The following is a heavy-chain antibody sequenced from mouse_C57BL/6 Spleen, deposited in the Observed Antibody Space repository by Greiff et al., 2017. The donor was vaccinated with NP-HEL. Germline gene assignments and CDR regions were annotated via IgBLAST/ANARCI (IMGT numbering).Heavy chain of an antibody. CDR1: GFTFSSYA. Sequence: EVKLMESGEGLVKPGGSLKLSCAASGFTFSSYAMSWVRQTPEKRLEWVAYISSGGDYIYYADTVKGRFTISRDNARNTLYLQMSSLKSEDTAMYYCTSTTVVGYFDVWGTGTTVTVSS. J-gene: IGHJ1*03. D-gene: IGHD1-1*01. CDR3: TSTTVVGYFDV. V-gene: IGHV5-9-1*02. CDR2: ISSGGDYI.